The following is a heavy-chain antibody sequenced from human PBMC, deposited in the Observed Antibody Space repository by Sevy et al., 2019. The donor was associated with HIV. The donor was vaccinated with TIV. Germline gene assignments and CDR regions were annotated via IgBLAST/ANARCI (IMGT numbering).Heavy chain of an antibody. CDR3: ARAEPPYYYGSGSSDY. J-gene: IGHJ4*02. D-gene: IGHD3-10*01. V-gene: IGHV3-74*01. CDR1: GFTFSSYW. CDR2: INSDGSST. Sequence: GGSLRLSCAASGFTFSSYWMHWVRQAPGKGLVWVSRINSDGSSTSYADSVKGRFTISRDNAKNTQYLQMNSLRAEDTAVYYCARAEPPYYYGSGSSDYWGQGTLVTVSS.